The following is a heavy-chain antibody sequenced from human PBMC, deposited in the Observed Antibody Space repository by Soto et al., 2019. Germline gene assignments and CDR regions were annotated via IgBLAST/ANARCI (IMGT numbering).Heavy chain of an antibody. V-gene: IGHV4-4*07. Sequence: LSLTCTVSGGSISSYYWNWVRQPAGKGLEWIGRFYISGSTNYNPSLKSRVTMSVDTSRNQVFLKLSSVTAADTAVYYCARDKDSYGYRDYWGQGILVTVSS. CDR1: GGSISSYY. J-gene: IGHJ4*02. CDR2: FYISGST. D-gene: IGHD5-18*01. CDR3: ARDKDSYGYRDY.